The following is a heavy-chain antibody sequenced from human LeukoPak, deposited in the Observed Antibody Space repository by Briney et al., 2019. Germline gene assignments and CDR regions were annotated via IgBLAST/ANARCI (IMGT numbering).Heavy chain of an antibody. V-gene: IGHV3-23*01. Sequence: GGSLRLSCAASGFTFSNCAMNWVRQAPGKGLELVSGITSGGDTTFYEGSVRGRFTISRDNAKNTLYLQMNYLRAEDTAVYYCAKEVRDEVITSIDHWGQGTLITVSS. CDR3: AKEVRDEVITSIDH. CDR2: ITSGGDTT. J-gene: IGHJ4*02. CDR1: GFTFSNCA. D-gene: IGHD2-2*01.